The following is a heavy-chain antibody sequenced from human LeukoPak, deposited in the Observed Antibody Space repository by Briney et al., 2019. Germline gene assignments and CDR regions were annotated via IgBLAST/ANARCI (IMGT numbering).Heavy chain of an antibody. CDR2: IYYSGST. V-gene: IGHV4-59*01. D-gene: IGHD3-16*01. CDR1: GGSISSYY. Sequence: SEALSLTCTVSGGSISSYYWSWIRQPPGKGLEWIGYIYYSGSTNYNPSLKSRVTISVDTSKNQFSLKLSSVTAADTAVYYCARDLGITFGGAEPSGFDLWGRGTLVTVSS. J-gene: IGHJ2*01. CDR3: ARDLGITFGGAEPSGFDL.